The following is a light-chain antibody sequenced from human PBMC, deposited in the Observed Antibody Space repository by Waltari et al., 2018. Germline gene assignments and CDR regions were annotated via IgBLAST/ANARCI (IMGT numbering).Light chain of an antibody. CDR3: QTWGTGIRV. J-gene: IGLJ3*02. V-gene: IGLV4-69*01. CDR1: GGHSGYA. CDR2: LNSGGSH. Sequence: QVVLTQSPSASASLGASVKLTCTLSGGHSGYAIAWHQQQPEKGPRYLMKLNSGGSHTKGDGVPGRFSGSSSGAERYLTISSLQSEDEADYYCQTWGTGIRVFGGGTRLTVL.